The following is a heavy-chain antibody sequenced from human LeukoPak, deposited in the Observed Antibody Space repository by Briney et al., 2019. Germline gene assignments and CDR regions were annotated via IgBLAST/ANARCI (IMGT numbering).Heavy chain of an antibody. D-gene: IGHD3-3*01. CDR1: GYTFTGYY. CDR2: INPNSGGT. V-gene: IGHV1-2*02. J-gene: IGHJ4*02. CDR3: ARDVTALYDFWSGYLPTY. Sequence: ASVKVSCKASGYTFTGYYMHWVRQAPGQGLEWMGWINPNSGGTNYAQKFQGRVTMTRDTSIGTAYMELSRLRSDDTAVYYCARDVTALYDFWSGYLPTYWGQGTLVTVSS.